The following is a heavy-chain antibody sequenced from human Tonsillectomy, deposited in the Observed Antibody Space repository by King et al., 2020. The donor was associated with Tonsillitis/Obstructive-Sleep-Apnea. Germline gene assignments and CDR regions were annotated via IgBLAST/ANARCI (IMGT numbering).Heavy chain of an antibody. CDR2: IYWDDDK. CDR3: ARRQVGQWLIPYGSDI. D-gene: IGHD6-19*01. J-gene: IGHJ3*02. Sequence: TLKESGPTLVKPTQTLTLTCTFSGFSLSTSEVGVGWIRQPPGKALEWLALIYWDDDKRYSPSLKNRLTITKDTSKNQVVLTMTNMDPVDTATYYCARRQVGQWLIPYGSDIWGQGTTVTVSS. V-gene: IGHV2-5*02. CDR1: GFSLSTSEVG.